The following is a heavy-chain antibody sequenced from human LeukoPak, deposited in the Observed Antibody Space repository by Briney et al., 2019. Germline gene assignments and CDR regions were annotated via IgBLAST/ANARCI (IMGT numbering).Heavy chain of an antibody. CDR2: ISRSGSTI. V-gene: IGHV3-11*01. Sequence: KTGGSLRLSCAASGFTFSDYYMTWIRQAPGKGLEWVSYISRSGSTIYYADSVKGRFTISRDNTKNSPYLQMNSLRAEDTAVYYCARAGYCGTTTCSYGWFDPWGQGTLVTVSS. D-gene: IGHD2-2*01. CDR3: ARAGYCGTTTCSYGWFDP. CDR1: GFTFSDYY. J-gene: IGHJ5*02.